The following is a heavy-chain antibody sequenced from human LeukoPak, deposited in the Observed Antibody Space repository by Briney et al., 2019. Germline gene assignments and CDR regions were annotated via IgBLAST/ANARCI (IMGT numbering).Heavy chain of an antibody. CDR2: ISAYNGNT. J-gene: IGHJ4*02. Sequence: ASVKVSCKASGYTFTSYGISWVRQAPGQGLEWMGWISAYNGNTEYAENIQGRVTMTTDTSTSTAYMELRSLRSDDTAVYYCARDAVSTVTAGGIDYWGQGTLVTVSS. D-gene: IGHD2-21*02. CDR3: ARDAVSTVTAGGIDY. CDR1: GYTFTSYG. V-gene: IGHV1-18*01.